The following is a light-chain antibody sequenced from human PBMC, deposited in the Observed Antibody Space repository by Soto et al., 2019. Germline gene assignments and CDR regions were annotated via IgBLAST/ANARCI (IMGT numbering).Light chain of an antibody. CDR3: QQYFNSRGT. CDR2: GAS. V-gene: IGKV3-20*01. J-gene: IGKJ1*01. Sequence: EIVLTQSPGTLSLSPGERATLSCRASQSVSSYLAWYQQKPGQAPRLLIYGASSRATGIPDRFSGSGSGTDFTLTISRLEPEDFAVYYCQQYFNSRGTFGQGTKVDIK. CDR1: QSVSSY.